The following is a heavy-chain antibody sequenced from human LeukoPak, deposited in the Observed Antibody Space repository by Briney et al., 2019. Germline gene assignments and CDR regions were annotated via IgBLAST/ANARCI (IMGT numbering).Heavy chain of an antibody. J-gene: IGHJ3*02. Sequence: SETLSLTCTVSGGSISSYYWSWIRQPPGKGLEWIGYIYYSGSTNYNPSLKSRVTISVDTSKNQFSLKLSSVTAADTAVYYCAREGLNDAFDIWGQGTMVTVSS. CDR2: IYYSGST. V-gene: IGHV4-59*01. CDR3: AREGLNDAFDI. CDR1: GGSISSYY.